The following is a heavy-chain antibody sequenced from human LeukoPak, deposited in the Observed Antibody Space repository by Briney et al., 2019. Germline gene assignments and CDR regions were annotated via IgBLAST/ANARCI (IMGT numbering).Heavy chain of an antibody. D-gene: IGHD3-10*01. CDR1: GFTFSSYE. V-gene: IGHV3-48*03. Sequence: PGGSLRLSCAASGFTFSSYEMNWVRQAPGKGLEWVSYISSSGSTIYYADSVKGRFTISRDNAKNSLYLQMNSLRAEDTAVYYCARSYGSGSYGMGVWGKGTTVTVSS. J-gene: IGHJ6*04. CDR2: ISSSGSTI. CDR3: ARSYGSGSYGMGV.